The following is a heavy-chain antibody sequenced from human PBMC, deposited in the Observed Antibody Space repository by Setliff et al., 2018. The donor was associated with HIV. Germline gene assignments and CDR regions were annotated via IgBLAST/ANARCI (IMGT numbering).Heavy chain of an antibody. V-gene: IGHV4-39*07. CDR1: GGSIGSSPYY. J-gene: IGHJ6*03. Sequence: PSETLSLTCTVSGGSIGSSPYYWGWIRQPPGKGLEWIGSIYYSGSTYYNPSLKSRVSISLDTSKNQLSLKLTSVTAADTAIYYCAKTDNWNSFGYNYMDVWGKGTTVTVSS. CDR3: AKTDNWNSFGYNYMDV. CDR2: IYYSGST. D-gene: IGHD1-1*01.